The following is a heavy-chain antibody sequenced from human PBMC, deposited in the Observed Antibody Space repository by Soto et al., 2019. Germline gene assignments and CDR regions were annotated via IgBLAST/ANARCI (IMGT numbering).Heavy chain of an antibody. CDR1: GYSFTSYW. CDR2: IDPSDSYT. CDR3: ARHMVRGVIITTYYYYGMDV. Sequence: GESLKISCKGSGYSFTSYWISWVRQMPGKGLEWMGRIDPSDSYTNYSPSLQGHVTISADKSISTAYLQWSSLKASDTAMYYCARHMVRGVIITTYYYYGMDVWGQGTTGTVSS. J-gene: IGHJ6*02. D-gene: IGHD3-10*01. V-gene: IGHV5-10-1*01.